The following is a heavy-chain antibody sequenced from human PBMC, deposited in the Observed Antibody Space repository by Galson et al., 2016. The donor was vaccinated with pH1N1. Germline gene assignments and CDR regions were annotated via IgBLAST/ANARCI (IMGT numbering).Heavy chain of an antibody. CDR2: INIDGSRT. Sequence: SLRLSCAASGFTFSNYWMNWVRQVPGKGLMWVSRINIDGSRTIYADSVKGRFIISRDNAKNTLYLQIHSLTAGDTAVYYCTREPYYPYYLDYWGQGALVSVSS. CDR3: TREPYYPYYLDY. V-gene: IGHV3-74*01. D-gene: IGHD1-26*01. CDR1: GFTFSNYW. J-gene: IGHJ4*02.